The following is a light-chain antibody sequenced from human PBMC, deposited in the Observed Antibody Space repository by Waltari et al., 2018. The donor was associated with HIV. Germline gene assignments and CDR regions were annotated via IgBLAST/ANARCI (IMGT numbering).Light chain of an antibody. Sequence: QLVVTQSPSASASLGASVKLPCTLSSGHSHYAIAWLPQQPQKAPRYLMKVNSAGSHNRGDGIPDRFSGSSSGAERYLTISSLQAEDESDYVCQTWGTGVRVFGGGTKLTVL. CDR2: VNSAGSH. CDR3: QTWGTGVRV. V-gene: IGLV4-69*01. J-gene: IGLJ3*02. CDR1: SGHSHYA.